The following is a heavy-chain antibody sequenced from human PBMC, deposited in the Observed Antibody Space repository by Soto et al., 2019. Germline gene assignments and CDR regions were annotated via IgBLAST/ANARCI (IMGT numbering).Heavy chain of an antibody. Sequence: EVQLLESGGGLVQPGGSLRLSCAASGFTFSSYAMSWVRQAPGKGLEWVSAISGSGGSTYYADSVKGRFTISRDNSKNTLYLQMNSLRAGDTAVYYCAPQKGWFQSFDYWGQGTLVTVSS. J-gene: IGHJ4*02. CDR2: ISGSGGST. D-gene: IGHD2-15*01. CDR1: GFTFSSYA. CDR3: APQKGWFQSFDY. V-gene: IGHV3-23*01.